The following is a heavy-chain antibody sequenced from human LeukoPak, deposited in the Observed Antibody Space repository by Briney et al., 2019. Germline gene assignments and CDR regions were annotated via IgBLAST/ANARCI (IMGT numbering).Heavy chain of an antibody. CDR3: ARDRAAVTSAPYDY. J-gene: IGHJ4*02. D-gene: IGHD4-11*01. V-gene: IGHV5-51*03. Sequence: PGESLTLSCKGSGYIFTRYWIGWVRQMPGKGLERMGLLYPGDSDTRYSPSFQGQVTISADKSISTAYLQWSSLKASDTAMYYCARDRAAVTSAPYDYCCQGTLVIVSS. CDR2: LYPGDSDT. CDR1: GYIFTRYW.